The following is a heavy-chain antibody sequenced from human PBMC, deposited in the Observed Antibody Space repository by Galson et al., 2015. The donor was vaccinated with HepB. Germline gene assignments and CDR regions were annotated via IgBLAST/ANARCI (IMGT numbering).Heavy chain of an antibody. V-gene: IGHV3-30*02. Sequence: SLRLSCAASGFSFSSYGMHWVRQAPGKGLEWVAFIQFDGTNRNYEDSVKGRFTISRDNSKNTLYLQMNSLRTEDTAVYYCAKVPYDITGVGGSWGQGTLVTVSS. D-gene: IGHD3-22*01. CDR3: AKVPYDITGVGGS. CDR2: IQFDGTNR. CDR1: GFSFSSYG. J-gene: IGHJ5*02.